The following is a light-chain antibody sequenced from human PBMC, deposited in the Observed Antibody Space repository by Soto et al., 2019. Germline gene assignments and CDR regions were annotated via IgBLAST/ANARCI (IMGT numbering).Light chain of an antibody. CDR3: SSYAGSNNSYV. V-gene: IGLV2-8*01. CDR2: EVS. J-gene: IGLJ1*01. Sequence: QSALTQPPSASGSPGQSVTISCTGTSSDVGGYNYVSWYQQHPGKAPKLMIYEVSKRPSGVPDRFSGSKSGNTASLTVSGLQAENEADYYWSSYAGSNNSYVFGTGTKVTVL. CDR1: SSDVGGYNY.